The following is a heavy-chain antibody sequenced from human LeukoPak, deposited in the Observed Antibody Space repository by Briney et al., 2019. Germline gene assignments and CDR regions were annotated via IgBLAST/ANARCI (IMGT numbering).Heavy chain of an antibody. CDR1: GYSISSGYY. D-gene: IGHD6-19*01. V-gene: IGHV4-38-2*01. CDR2: MFHSGST. CDR3: ARRGSAGWYADF. Sequence: PSETPSLTCAVSGYSISSGYYWGWIRQSPGKGLEWIGTMFHSGSTYYNPSLMSRVTISVDKSKNQFSLKLNSVTAADTAVYFCARRGSAGWYADFWGQRTLVTVSS. J-gene: IGHJ4*02.